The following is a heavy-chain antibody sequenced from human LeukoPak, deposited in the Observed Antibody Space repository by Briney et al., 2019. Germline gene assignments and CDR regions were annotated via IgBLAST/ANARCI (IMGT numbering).Heavy chain of an antibody. V-gene: IGHV3-9*01. CDR1: GYSFYEYA. D-gene: IGHD2-2*01. CDR2: INWKSDKI. Sequence: PGGSLRLSCAGSGYSFYEYAMHWVRQAPGKGLEWVSGINWKSDKIGYADSVKGRFTISRDNSKNSLYLQTNSLRVEDTALYYCAKDRYCTSSSCPIDYWGQGTMVTVSS. J-gene: IGHJ4*02. CDR3: AKDRYCTSSSCPIDY.